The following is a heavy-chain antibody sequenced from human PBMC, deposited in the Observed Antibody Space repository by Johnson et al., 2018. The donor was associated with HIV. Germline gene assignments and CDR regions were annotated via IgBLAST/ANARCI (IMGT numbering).Heavy chain of an antibody. CDR2: INWNGEIL. Sequence: VQLMESGGGVVQPGRSLRLSCTASGFTFRSYGMYWVRQAPGKGLEWVSGINWNGEILGYGDSVKGRFTISRDNAKNTLDLQMNSLRAEDTAVYYCATARRAIDVWSQGTMATVSS. D-gene: IGHD6-6*01. CDR3: ATARRAIDV. J-gene: IGHJ3*01. V-gene: IGHV3-9*01. CDR1: GFTFRSYG.